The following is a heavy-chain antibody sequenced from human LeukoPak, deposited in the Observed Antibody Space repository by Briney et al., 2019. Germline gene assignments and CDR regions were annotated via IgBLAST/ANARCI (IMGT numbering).Heavy chain of an antibody. CDR1: GFTFSSYW. CDR2: IKQDGSEK. J-gene: IGHJ4*02. V-gene: IGHV3-7*01. D-gene: IGHD5-18*01. Sequence: QSGGSLRLSCAASGFTFSSYWMSWVRQAPGKGLEWVANIKQDGSEKYYVDSVKGRFTISRDNAKNSLYLQMNSLRAEDTAVYYCARSSPLNSYGPNFDYWGQGTLVTVSS. CDR3: ARSSPLNSYGPNFDY.